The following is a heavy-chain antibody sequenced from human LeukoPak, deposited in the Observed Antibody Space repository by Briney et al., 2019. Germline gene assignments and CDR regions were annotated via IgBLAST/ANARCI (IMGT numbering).Heavy chain of an antibody. CDR2: IYYSGST. V-gene: IGHV4-59*01. J-gene: IGHJ3*02. CDR3: ARDDPGYSSSWYLRGGAFDI. Sequence: SETLSLTCTVSGGSISSYYWSWIRQPPEKGLEWIGYIYYSGSTNYNPSLKRRVTISVDTSKNQFSLKLSSVTAADTAVYYCARDDPGYSSSWYLRGGAFDIWGQGTMVTVSS. CDR1: GGSISSYY. D-gene: IGHD6-13*01.